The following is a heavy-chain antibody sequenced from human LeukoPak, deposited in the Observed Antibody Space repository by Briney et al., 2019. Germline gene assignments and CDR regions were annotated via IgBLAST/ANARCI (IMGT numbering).Heavy chain of an antibody. CDR2: ISSSGGYI. D-gene: IGHD1-26*01. V-gene: IGHV3-21*01. CDR3: ARTYNGSSHFDY. J-gene: IGHJ4*02. CDR1: GFIFSSHY. Sequence: NPGGSLRLSCAASGFIFSSHYMNWDRQAPGKGLEWVSSISSSGGYIYSADSVKGRFTISRDNAKNSVYLHMNSLRAEDTAVYYCARTYNGSSHFDYWGQGTLVTVSS.